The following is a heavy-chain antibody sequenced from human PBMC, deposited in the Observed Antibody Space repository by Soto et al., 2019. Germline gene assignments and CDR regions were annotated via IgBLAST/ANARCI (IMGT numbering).Heavy chain of an antibody. V-gene: IGHV4-4*02. CDR1: GGSISSSNW. CDR2: IYHSGST. J-gene: IGHJ4*02. Sequence: SETLSLTCAVCGGSISSSNWWSWVRQPPGKGLEWIGEIYHSGSTNYNPSLKSRVTISVDKSKNQFSLKLSSVTAADTAVYYCARDDEGGSDCDLGYWGQGALVTVSS. CDR3: ARDDEGGSDCDLGY. D-gene: IGHD1-26*01.